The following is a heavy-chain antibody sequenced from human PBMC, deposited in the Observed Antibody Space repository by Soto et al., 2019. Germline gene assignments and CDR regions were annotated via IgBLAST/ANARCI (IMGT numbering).Heavy chain of an antibody. D-gene: IGHD3-3*02. CDR3: ALLLARGMDV. CDR2: IDWDDDK. Sequence: SGPTLVNPTQTLTLTCTFSGFSLTSSGAGVGWIRQPPGKALEWRARIDWDDDKFYSTSLKTRLTISKDTSKNQVVLTMTNMDPVDTATYYCALLLARGMDVWGQGTTVTVSS. CDR1: GFSLTSSGAG. J-gene: IGHJ6*02. V-gene: IGHV2-70*04.